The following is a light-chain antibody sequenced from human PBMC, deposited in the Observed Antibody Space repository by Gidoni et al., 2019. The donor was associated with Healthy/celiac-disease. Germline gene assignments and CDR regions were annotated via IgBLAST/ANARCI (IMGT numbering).Light chain of an antibody. J-gene: IGKJ2*01. Sequence: LSCRASHRVSSNLAWYQQKPGQAPRLLIYGASTRATGIPARFSCSGSGTEFTLTISSLHSEDFAVYYCQQYNNWPLYTFGQGTKLEIK. CDR3: QQYNNWPLYT. CDR1: HRVSSN. CDR2: GAS. V-gene: IGKV3-15*01.